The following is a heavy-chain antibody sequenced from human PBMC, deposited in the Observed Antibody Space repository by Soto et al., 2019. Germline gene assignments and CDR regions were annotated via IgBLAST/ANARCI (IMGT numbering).Heavy chain of an antibody. CDR1: GLIFSDYA. J-gene: IGHJ4*02. Sequence: GXSLRLSCAASGLIFSDYAMSWVRQAPVKGLECVACISGSGDKTFYADSVKGRFTISRDNSKNTVSLHMNSLRVDDTAVYFCAKDRFGIVGPVDYWGPGTLVTVSS. V-gene: IGHV3-23*01. CDR3: AKDRFGIVGPVDY. D-gene: IGHD1-26*01. CDR2: ISGSGDKT.